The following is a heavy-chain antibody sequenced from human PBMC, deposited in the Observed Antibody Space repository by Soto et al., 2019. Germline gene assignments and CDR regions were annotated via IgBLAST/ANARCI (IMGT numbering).Heavy chain of an antibody. CDR2: IQQDGGEQ. CDR3: TRGIRGSSGWSYYYVMDV. J-gene: IGHJ6*02. V-gene: IGHV3-7*03. D-gene: IGHD6-19*01. CDR1: GFRVRNYG. Sequence: PGGSMRLSCAASGFRVRNYGMNVVRKAPGKGLEWVANIQQDGGEQYYVDSVKGRFTISRDNAKNSLYLQMSSLRAEDTAVYYCTRGIRGSSGWSYYYVMDVWGQGTTVTVS.